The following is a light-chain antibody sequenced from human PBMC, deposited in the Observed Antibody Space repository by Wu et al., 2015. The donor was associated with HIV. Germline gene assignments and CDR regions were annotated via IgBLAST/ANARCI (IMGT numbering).Light chain of an antibody. CDR2: GAS. J-gene: IGKJ4*01. CDR1: QRVSTF. Sequence: DIVLTQSPATLSLSPGGRATLSCRASQRVSTFVAWYQHRPGQAPRLVIYGASNRATGIPARFSGSGSETDFTLTISSLEPEDFAVYYCQQRSNWPPVFTFGGGTKVEMK. CDR3: QQRSNWPPVFT. V-gene: IGKV3-11*01.